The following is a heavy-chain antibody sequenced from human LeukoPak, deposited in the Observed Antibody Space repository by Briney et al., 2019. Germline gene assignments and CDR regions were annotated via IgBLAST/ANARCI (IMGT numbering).Heavy chain of an antibody. CDR3: ALARRTIGVVASFDP. J-gene: IGHJ5*02. CDR2: ISYDGTKK. CDR1: GFTFSNYA. Sequence: GRSLRLSCAASGFTFSNYAIHWVRQAPGKGLEWVAVISYDGTKKYYADSVKGRFTTSRDNSNNTLYLQMNSLRAEDTAVYYCALARRTIGVVASFDPWGQGTLVTVSS. D-gene: IGHD3-3*01. V-gene: IGHV3-30*04.